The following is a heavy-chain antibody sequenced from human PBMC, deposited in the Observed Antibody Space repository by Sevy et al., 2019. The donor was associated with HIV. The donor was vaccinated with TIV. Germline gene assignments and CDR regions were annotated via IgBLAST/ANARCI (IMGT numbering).Heavy chain of an antibody. V-gene: IGHV3-30*18. J-gene: IGHJ4*02. Sequence: GGSLRLSCAASGFTFSSYGMHWVRQAPGKGLKWVAVISYDGSNKYYADSVKGRFTISRDNSKNTLYLQMNSLRAEDTAVYYCAKDDIVVVPAASPAPDYWGQRTLVTVSS. CDR3: AKDDIVVVPAASPAPDY. CDR1: GFTFSSYG. CDR2: ISYDGSNK. D-gene: IGHD2-2*01.